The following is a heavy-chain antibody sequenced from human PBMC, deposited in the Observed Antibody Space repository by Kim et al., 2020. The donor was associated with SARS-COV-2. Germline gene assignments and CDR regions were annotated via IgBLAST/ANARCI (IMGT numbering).Heavy chain of an antibody. J-gene: IGHJ6*02. CDR2: ISGSGGST. D-gene: IGHD6-13*01. CDR3: AKDQGTAAAGKVYYYYYGMDV. Sequence: GGSLRLSCAASGFTFSSYAMSWVRQAPGKGLEWVSAISGSGGSTYYADSVKGRFTISRDNSKNTLYLQMNSLRAEDTAVYYCAKDQGTAAAGKVYYYYYGMDVWGQGTTVTVSS. V-gene: IGHV3-23*01. CDR1: GFTFSSYA.